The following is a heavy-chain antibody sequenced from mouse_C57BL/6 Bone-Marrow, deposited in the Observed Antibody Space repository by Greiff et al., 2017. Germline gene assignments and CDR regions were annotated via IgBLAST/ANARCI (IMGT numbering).Heavy chain of an antibody. V-gene: IGHV1-81*01. CDR1: GYTFTSYG. J-gene: IGHJ1*03. Sequence: QVQLQQSGAELARPGASVKLSCKASGYTFTSYGISWVKQRTGQGLEWIGEIYPRSGNTYYNEKFKGKAPLTADKSSSTAYMELRSLTSEDSAVYFCAIITTVVAHWYFDVWGTGTTVTVSS. CDR2: IYPRSGNT. CDR3: AIITTVVAHWYFDV. D-gene: IGHD1-1*01.